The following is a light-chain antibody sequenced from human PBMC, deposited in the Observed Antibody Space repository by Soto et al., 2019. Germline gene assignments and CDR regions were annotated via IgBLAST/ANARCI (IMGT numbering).Light chain of an antibody. J-gene: IGKJ2*03. CDR1: QSISTW. CDR2: KAS. CDR3: QHYNNYLYS. V-gene: IGKV1-5*03. Sequence: DIQMTQSPSTLSASVGDRVTITCRASQSISTWLAWYQQIPGKAPKLLIYKASTLESGVPSRFSGSGFGTEFTLTISSLQPDDFATYYCQHYNNYLYSFGQGTRLEIK.